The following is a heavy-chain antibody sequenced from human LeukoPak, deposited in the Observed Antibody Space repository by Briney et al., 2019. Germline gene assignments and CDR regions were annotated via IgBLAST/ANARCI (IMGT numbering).Heavy chain of an antibody. CDR3: AKAQGSGSYFPQDY. J-gene: IGHJ4*02. Sequence: GGSLRLSCAASGFTFSHYGMHWVRQAPGKGLEWVAVISYDGSNKYFADSVKGRFTISRDNSKNTLYLQMNSLRLEDTAMYYCAKAQGSGSYFPQDYWGQGTLVTVSS. CDR2: ISYDGSNK. V-gene: IGHV3-30*18. CDR1: GFTFSHYG. D-gene: IGHD3-10*01.